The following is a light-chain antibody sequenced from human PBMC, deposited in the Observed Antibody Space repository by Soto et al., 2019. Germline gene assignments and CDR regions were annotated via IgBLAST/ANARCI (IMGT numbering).Light chain of an antibody. V-gene: IGKV3-11*01. CDR1: QSVSFY. J-gene: IGKJ1*01. Sequence: EIVLTQSPATLSLSPGERATLSCWASQSVSFYLAWYQQKPGQAPRLLIYDASNRATGIPARFSGSGSGTDFTLTISGLEPEDLALYYCYQRSNSPPTFGQGTKVEIK. CDR3: YQRSNSPPT. CDR2: DAS.